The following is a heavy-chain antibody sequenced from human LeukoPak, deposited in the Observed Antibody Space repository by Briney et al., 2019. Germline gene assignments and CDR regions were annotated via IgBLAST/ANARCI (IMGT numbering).Heavy chain of an antibody. J-gene: IGHJ2*01. CDR3: ARGAFDL. CDR2: ISYSGSP. Sequence: SETLSLTCTVSGGSISSYYWSWIRQTPEKGLEWIGYISYSGSPYYNPSLKSRVTISMDTSKNQFSLNLTSVTAADTAVYYCARGAFDLWGRGTLVTVSS. V-gene: IGHV4-59*12. CDR1: GGSISSYY.